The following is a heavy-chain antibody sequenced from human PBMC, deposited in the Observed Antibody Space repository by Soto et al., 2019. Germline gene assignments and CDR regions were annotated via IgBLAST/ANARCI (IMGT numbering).Heavy chain of an antibody. D-gene: IGHD3-10*01. V-gene: IGHV3-23*01. CDR1: GFTLSTYA. Sequence: GGSLRLSCVASGFTLSTYAMSWVRRAPGRGLEWVSSITGSGGSTYYADSVKGRFTISRDNSKSTVSLHMNSLRAEDTAVYYCLKLRGNPSGAFDIWCQGTMVTVSS. CDR3: LKLRGNPSGAFDI. J-gene: IGHJ3*02. CDR2: ITGSGGST.